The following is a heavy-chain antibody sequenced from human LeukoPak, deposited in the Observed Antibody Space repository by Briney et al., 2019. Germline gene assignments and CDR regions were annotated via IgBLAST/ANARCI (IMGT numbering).Heavy chain of an antibody. J-gene: IGHJ4*02. V-gene: IGHV4-4*02. CDR1: GASVSSSNW. Sequence: PSETLSLTCAVSGASVSSSNWWMWARQPPKKGLEWIGEIHHSGSTNYNPSLKSRVTMSVDTSKNQISLRLTSVTAADTAVYYCARGLYGSDSFWGQGNLVTVSS. CDR2: IHHSGST. D-gene: IGHD6-19*01. CDR3: ARGLYGSDSF.